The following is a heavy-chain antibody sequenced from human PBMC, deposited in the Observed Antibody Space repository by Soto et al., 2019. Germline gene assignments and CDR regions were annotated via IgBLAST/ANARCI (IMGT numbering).Heavy chain of an antibody. CDR2: INHSGST. CDR1: GGSFSGYY. Sequence: ETLSLTCAFYGGSFSGYYWSWIRQPPGKGLEGIGEINHSGSTNYNPSLKRRVTISVDTSKNQFSLKLSSVTAADRAVYYCASCSYYDFCSGYYRAAFDIWGQGTMVTI. J-gene: IGHJ3*02. D-gene: IGHD3-3*01. CDR3: ASCSYYDFCSGYYRAAFDI. V-gene: IGHV4-34*01.